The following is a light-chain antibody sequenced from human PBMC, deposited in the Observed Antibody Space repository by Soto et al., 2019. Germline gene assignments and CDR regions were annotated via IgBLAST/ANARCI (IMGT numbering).Light chain of an antibody. V-gene: IGKV1-39*01. Sequence: IQLPHPPASLSAFVGDRVTIPSRARQSISNYLNWYQQKVGKAPKLLIYAASGLQSGVPSRFSGGGSGTDCTLTISSLQPEDFATYYCQQSYSTPPTLGGGTKVDIK. J-gene: IGKJ4*01. CDR3: QQSYSTPPT. CDR1: QSISNY. CDR2: AAS.